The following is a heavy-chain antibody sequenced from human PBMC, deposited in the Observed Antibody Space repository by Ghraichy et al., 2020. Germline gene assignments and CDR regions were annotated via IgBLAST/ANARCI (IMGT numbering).Heavy chain of an antibody. D-gene: IGHD3-10*01. CDR3: ARDGSYYGSGSSYYYYGMDV. J-gene: IGHJ6*02. CDR2: ISAYNGNT. V-gene: IGHV1-18*04. Sequence: ASVKVSCKASGYTFTSYGISWVRQAPGQGLEWMGWISAYNGNTNYAQKLQDRVTMTTDTSTSTAYMELRSLRSDDTAVYYCARDGSYYGSGSSYYYYGMDVWGQGTTVTVSS. CDR1: GYTFTSYG.